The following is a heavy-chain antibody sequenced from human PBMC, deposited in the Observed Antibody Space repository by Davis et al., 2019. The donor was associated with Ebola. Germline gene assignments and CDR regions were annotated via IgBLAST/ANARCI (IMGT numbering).Heavy chain of an antibody. V-gene: IGHV1-69*06. J-gene: IGHJ6*02. CDR1: GGTFSSYA. CDR3: ARDGYSSSWYIYYYYGMDV. D-gene: IGHD6-13*01. Sequence: SVKVSCKASGGTFSSYAISWVRQAPGQGLEWMGGIIPIFGTADYAQKFQGRVTITADKSTSTAYMELSSLRSEDTAVYYCARDGYSSSWYIYYYYGMDVWGQGTTVTVSS. CDR2: IIPIFGTA.